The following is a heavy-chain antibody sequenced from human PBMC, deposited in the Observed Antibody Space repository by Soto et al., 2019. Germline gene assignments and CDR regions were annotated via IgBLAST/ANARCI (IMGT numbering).Heavy chain of an antibody. V-gene: IGHV1-69*01. CDR3: ASSDGNSWYGDY. D-gene: IGHD6-13*01. Sequence: QVQLVQSGADVKKPWSSVKVSCRASGGSFANYAITWVRQAAGKGLECMGGIIPDFGTANDAKQFQGSVTITADESTATVFMDLSSLRSEDTAVYYCASSDGNSWYGDYWGQGTLVTVSS. J-gene: IGHJ4*02. CDR2: IIPDFGTA. CDR1: GGSFANYA.